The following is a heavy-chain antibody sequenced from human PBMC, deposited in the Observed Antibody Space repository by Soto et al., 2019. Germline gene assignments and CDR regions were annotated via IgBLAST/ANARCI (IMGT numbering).Heavy chain of an antibody. CDR2: ISGSGGST. CDR3: AKDSQSITIFRDYYYGTDV. V-gene: IGHV3-23*01. CDR1: GFTFSSYA. Sequence: PGGSLRLSCAASGFTFSSYAMSWVRQAPGKGLEWVSAISGSGGSTYYADSVKGRFTISRDNSKNTLYLQMNSLRAEDTAVYYCAKDSQSITIFRDYYYGTDVWGQGTTVTVSS. J-gene: IGHJ6*02. D-gene: IGHD3-3*01.